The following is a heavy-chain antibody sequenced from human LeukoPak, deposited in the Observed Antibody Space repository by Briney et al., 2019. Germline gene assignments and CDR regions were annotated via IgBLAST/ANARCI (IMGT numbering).Heavy chain of an antibody. Sequence: GGLRLSCAASGFTFSSYDMNWVRQAPGKGLEWVSYISSSGSTIYYADSVKGRFTISRDNAKNSLYLQMNSLRAEDTAVYYCARVSSGWYLYYYYGMDVWGQGTTVTVSS. J-gene: IGHJ6*02. D-gene: IGHD6-19*01. CDR3: ARVSSGWYLYYYYGMDV. V-gene: IGHV3-48*03. CDR1: GFTFSSYD. CDR2: ISSSGSTI.